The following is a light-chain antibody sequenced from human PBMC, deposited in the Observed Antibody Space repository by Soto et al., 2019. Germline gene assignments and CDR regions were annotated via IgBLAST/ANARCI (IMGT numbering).Light chain of an antibody. CDR3: QVWDISSNHVV. CDR2: YDS. CDR1: NIGSKS. J-gene: IGLJ2*01. V-gene: IGLV3-21*04. Sequence: SYELTQPPSVSVAPGKTARITCGGNNIGSKSVHWYQQKAGQAPILAMYYDSDRPSGIPERFSGSNSGNTATLTISTVEAGDEADYYCQVWDISSNHVVFGGGTKVT.